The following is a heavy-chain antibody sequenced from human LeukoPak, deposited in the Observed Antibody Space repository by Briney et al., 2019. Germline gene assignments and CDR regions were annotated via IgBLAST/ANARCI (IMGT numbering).Heavy chain of an antibody. V-gene: IGHV3-30-3*01. J-gene: IGHJ4*02. D-gene: IGHD1-26*01. CDR3: ARDEAELPSPVSLDY. CDR1: GFTFSSYA. Sequence: PGGSLRLSCAASGFTFSSYAMHWVRQAPGKGLEWVAVISYDGSNKYYADSVKGRFTISRDNSKNTLYLQMNSLRAEDTAVYYCARDEAELPSPVSLDYWGQGTLVTVSS. CDR2: ISYDGSNK.